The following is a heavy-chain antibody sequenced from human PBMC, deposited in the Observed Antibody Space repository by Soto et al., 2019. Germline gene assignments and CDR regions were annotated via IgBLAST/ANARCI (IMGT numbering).Heavy chain of an antibody. CDR3: ARHDGGTPPDAFDI. CDR2: ISPSGGTT. V-gene: IGHV3-23*01. Sequence: EVQLLESGGDLGQPGGSLTLSCAASGFTFNNHAMSWLRQAPGKGLEWVSGISPSGGTTYYADSVKGRFTISRDTSRSTLYLQMNSLRAEDTAVYHCARHDGGTPPDAFDIWGHGTMVTVSS. D-gene: IGHD3-16*01. CDR1: GFTFNNHA. J-gene: IGHJ3*02.